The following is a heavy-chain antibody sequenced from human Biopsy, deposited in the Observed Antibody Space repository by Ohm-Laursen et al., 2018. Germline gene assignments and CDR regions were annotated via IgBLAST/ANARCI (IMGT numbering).Heavy chain of an antibody. D-gene: IGHD5-24*01. CDR2: IYNSETT. CDR3: ARHDGNGPFALDS. Sequence: GTLSLTCSVSGDSISASTTSYWAWLRQPPGKRLEWIGSIYNSETTFYNPSLKSRVATSVDTSTNQFSLKVSSVTAADTALYYCARHDGNGPFALDSWGQGTLVTVSS. CDR1: GDSISASTTSY. J-gene: IGHJ4*02. V-gene: IGHV4-39*01.